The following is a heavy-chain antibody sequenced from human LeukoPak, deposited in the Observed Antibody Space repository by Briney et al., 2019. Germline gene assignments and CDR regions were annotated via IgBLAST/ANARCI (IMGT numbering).Heavy chain of an antibody. J-gene: IGHJ4*02. CDR3: ARVLAAGPVHYFHY. D-gene: IGHD6-13*01. V-gene: IGHV1-18*01. Sequence: ASVKVSCKASGYTFTSYGISWVRQAPGQGLEGMGWISAYNGNTNYAQKLQGRVTMNTDTSTSTAYMELRSLRSDDTAVYYCARVLAAGPVHYFHYWGQGTLVTVSS. CDR2: ISAYNGNT. CDR1: GYTFTSYG.